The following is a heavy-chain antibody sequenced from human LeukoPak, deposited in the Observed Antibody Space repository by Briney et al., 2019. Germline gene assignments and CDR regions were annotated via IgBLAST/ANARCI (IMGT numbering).Heavy chain of an antibody. D-gene: IGHD3-22*01. Sequence: SETLSLTCTVSGGSISSSSYYWGWIRQPPGKGLEWIGSIYYSGSTYYNLSLKSRVTISVDTSKNQFSLKLSSVTAADTAVYYCARDKLRYDSSGYLEGYYYYGMDVWGQGTTVTVSS. V-gene: IGHV4-39*02. J-gene: IGHJ6*02. CDR2: IYYSGST. CDR1: GGSISSSSYY. CDR3: ARDKLRYDSSGYLEGYYYYGMDV.